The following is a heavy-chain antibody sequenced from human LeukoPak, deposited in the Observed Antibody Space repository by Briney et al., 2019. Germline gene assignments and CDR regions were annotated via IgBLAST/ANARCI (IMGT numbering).Heavy chain of an antibody. Sequence: SETLSLTCAVYGGSFSGYYWSWIRQPPGKGLEWIGEINHSGSTNYNPSLKSRVTISVDRSKNQFSLKLSSVTAADTAVYYCARLREYDSSGYYYHFFDYWGQGTLVTVSS. CDR2: INHSGST. D-gene: IGHD3-22*01. V-gene: IGHV4-34*01. J-gene: IGHJ4*02. CDR1: GGSFSGYY. CDR3: ARLREYDSSGYYYHFFDY.